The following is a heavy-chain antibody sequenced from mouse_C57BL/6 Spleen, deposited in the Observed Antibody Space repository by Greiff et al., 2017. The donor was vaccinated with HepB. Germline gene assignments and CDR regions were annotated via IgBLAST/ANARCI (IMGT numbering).Heavy chain of an antibody. J-gene: IGHJ2*01. Sequence: QVQLQQPGAELVRPGSSVKLSCKASGYTFTSYWMHWVKQRPIQGLEWIGNIDPSDSETHYNQKFKDKATLTVDKSSSTAYMQLSSLTSEDSAVYYCARKEFYYGNYDYWGQGTTLTVSS. V-gene: IGHV1-52*01. CDR1: GYTFTSYW. CDR3: ARKEFYYGNYDY. CDR2: IDPSDSET. D-gene: IGHD2-1*01.